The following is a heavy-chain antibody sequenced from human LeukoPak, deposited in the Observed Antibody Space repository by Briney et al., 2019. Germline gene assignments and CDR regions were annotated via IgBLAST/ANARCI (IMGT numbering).Heavy chain of an antibody. CDR1: GYSITSGFF. Sequence: TSVTLSLTCTVSGYSITSGFFWGWIRQPPGQGLEWIGSISHSGMTYHNPSLKSRVTMSVDTSKNQFSLELSSVTAADTAVYYCTRRISSGSYSDYWGQGSLVTVSS. V-gene: IGHV4-38-2*02. D-gene: IGHD1-26*01. J-gene: IGHJ4*02. CDR2: ISHSGMT. CDR3: TRRISSGSYSDY.